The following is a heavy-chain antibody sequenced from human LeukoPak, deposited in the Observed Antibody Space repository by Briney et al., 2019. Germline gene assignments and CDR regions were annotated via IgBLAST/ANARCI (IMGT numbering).Heavy chain of an antibody. CDR1: GGSISSYY. CDR2: IYYSGYT. Sequence: SETLSLTCTVSGGSISSYYWSWIRQPPGKGLEYIAYIYYSGYTNYNPSLKTRVTKSVYTSKNQSSLQLSSVTAADTAIYYCARGHKAFDIWGQGTMVTVSS. V-gene: IGHV4-59*01. J-gene: IGHJ3*02. CDR3: ARGHKAFDI.